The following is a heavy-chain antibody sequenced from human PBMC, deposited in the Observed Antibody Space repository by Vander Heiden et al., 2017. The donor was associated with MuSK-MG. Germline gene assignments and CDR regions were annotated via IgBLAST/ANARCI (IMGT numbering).Heavy chain of an antibody. D-gene: IGHD6-6*01. CDR1: GYSISSGYY. J-gene: IGHJ4*02. V-gene: IGHV4-38-2*02. CDR2: IYHTGST. Sequence: QVLLQESGPRLVKPSETLSHTCTVSGYSISSGYYWGWIRQAPGKGLEWIETIYHTGSTFQNPSLKSRVTLSVDTSKNQFSLRLSSVTAADTAVYYCARHVIGLAARPFDSWGQGLLVTVSS. CDR3: ARHVIGLAARPFDS.